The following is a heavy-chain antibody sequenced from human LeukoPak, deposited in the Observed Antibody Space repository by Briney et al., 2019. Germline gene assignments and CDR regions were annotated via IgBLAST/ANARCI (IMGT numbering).Heavy chain of an antibody. D-gene: IGHD2-15*01. CDR2: IAYDGSDK. Sequence: GGSLRLSCAASGFTFSTYWMHWVRQAPGKGLEWVAVIAYDGSDKFYADSVKGRLTISRDNSKSTLYLHMNSLRAEDTAVYYCARMVAGYGSSPWGQGTLVTVSS. V-gene: IGHV3-30*03. CDR3: ARMVAGYGSSP. CDR1: GFTFSTYW. J-gene: IGHJ5*02.